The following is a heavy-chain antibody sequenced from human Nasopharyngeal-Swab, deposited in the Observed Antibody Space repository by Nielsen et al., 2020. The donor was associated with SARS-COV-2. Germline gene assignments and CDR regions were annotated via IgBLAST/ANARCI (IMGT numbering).Heavy chain of an antibody. CDR2: FYYSGIT. D-gene: IGHD3-3*01. CDR3: ARVTRITIFGVVIDYYYYYMGV. V-gene: IGHV4-59*08. CDR1: GGSISSYY. Sequence: GSLRLSCTVSGGSISSYYWSWIRQSPGKGLEWIGYFYYSGITNYNPSLKSRVTILIDTSKNQFSLKLNSVTAADTAVYYCARVTRITIFGVVIDYYYYYMGVWGKGTTVTVSS. J-gene: IGHJ6*03.